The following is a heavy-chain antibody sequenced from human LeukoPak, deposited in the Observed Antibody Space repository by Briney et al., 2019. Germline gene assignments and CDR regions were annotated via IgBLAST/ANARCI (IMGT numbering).Heavy chain of an antibody. CDR1: GFTFSSYA. J-gene: IGHJ4*02. Sequence: PGGSLRLSCAASGFTFSSYAMSWVRQALGKGLEWVSAVSGSGGSTYYADSAKGRFTISRDNSKNTLYLQMNSLRAEDTAVYYCASGHNLSNFDYWGQGTLVTVSS. D-gene: IGHD2/OR15-2a*01. CDR3: ASGHNLSNFDY. CDR2: VSGSGGST. V-gene: IGHV3-23*01.